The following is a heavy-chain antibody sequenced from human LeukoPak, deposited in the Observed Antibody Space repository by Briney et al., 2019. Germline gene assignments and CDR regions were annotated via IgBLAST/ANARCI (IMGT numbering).Heavy chain of an antibody. CDR1: GFTVSSNY. V-gene: IGHV3-53*01. CDR2: IYSGGST. J-gene: IGHJ6*02. D-gene: IGHD2-2*02. Sequence: GGSLRLSCAASGFTVSSNYMSWVRQAPGKGLEWVSVIYSGGSTYYADSVKGRFTISRDNSKNTLYLQMNSLRAEDTAVYYCASIRYYYYGMGVWGQGTTVTVSS. CDR3: ASIRYYYYGMGV.